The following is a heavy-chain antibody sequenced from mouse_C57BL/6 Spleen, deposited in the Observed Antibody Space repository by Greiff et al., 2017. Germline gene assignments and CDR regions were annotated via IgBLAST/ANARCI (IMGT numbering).Heavy chain of an antibody. V-gene: IGHV1-82*01. CDR1: GYAFSSSW. CDR3: ARSHYGNYVDWFAY. CDR2: IYPGDGDT. D-gene: IGHD2-1*01. J-gene: IGHJ3*01. Sequence: QVQLKQSGPELVKPGASVKISCTASGYAFSSSWMNWVKQRPGKGLEWIGRIYPGDGDTNYNGKFKGKATLTADKSSSTAYMQLSSLTSEDSAVYFCARSHYGNYVDWFAYWGQGTLVTVSA.